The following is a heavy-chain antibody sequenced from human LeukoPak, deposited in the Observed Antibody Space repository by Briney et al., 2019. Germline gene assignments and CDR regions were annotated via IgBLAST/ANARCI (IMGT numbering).Heavy chain of an antibody. D-gene: IGHD2-2*01. J-gene: IGHJ4*02. CDR3: ARGGGVCSSTSCQQYYFDY. Sequence: PSETLSLTCAVHGGSFSGYYWSWLRQPPGKGLEWIGEINHSGSTNYNPSLKSRVTISVDTSKNQFSLKLSSVTAADTAVYYCARGGGVCSSTSCQQYYFDYWGQGTLVTVSS. CDR2: INHSGST. V-gene: IGHV4-34*01. CDR1: GGSFSGYY.